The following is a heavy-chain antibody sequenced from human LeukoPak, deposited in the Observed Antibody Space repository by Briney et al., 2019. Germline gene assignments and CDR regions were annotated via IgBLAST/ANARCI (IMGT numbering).Heavy chain of an antibody. CDR1: GFTFSSYE. Sequence: GGSLRLSCAASGFTFSSYEMNWVRQAPGKGLEWVAVISYDGSNKYYADSVKGRFTISRDNSKNTLYLQMNSLRAEDTAVYYCARGVVVVAATRGAFDIWGQGTMVTVSS. J-gene: IGHJ3*02. V-gene: IGHV3-30*03. CDR3: ARGVVVVAATRGAFDI. CDR2: ISYDGSNK. D-gene: IGHD2-15*01.